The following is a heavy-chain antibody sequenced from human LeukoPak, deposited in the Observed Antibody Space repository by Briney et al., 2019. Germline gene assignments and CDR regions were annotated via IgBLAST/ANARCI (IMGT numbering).Heavy chain of an antibody. D-gene: IGHD6-19*01. J-gene: IGHJ5*02. Sequence: SETLSLTCTVSGGSISSSSDYWGWIRQPPVKGLEWIGNIFYSGSTYYNPSLKSRVTISVDTSKNQLSLNVSSVTAADTAVYYCARRGSGWYGHWYDPWGQGTLVTVSP. V-gene: IGHV4-39*01. CDR1: GGSISSSSDY. CDR2: IFYSGST. CDR3: ARRGSGWYGHWYDP.